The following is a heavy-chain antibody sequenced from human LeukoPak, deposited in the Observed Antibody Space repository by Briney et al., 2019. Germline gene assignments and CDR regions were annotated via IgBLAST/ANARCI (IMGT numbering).Heavy chain of an antibody. J-gene: IGHJ4*02. CDR3: ARLSSGSYRIFDY. V-gene: IGHV4-61*08. D-gene: IGHD1-26*01. CDR2: IYYSGST. Sequence: SETLSLTCTVSGGSISSGDYYWSWIRQPPGKGLEWIGYIYYSGSTNYNPSLKSRVTISVDTSKNQFSLKLSSVTAADTAVYYCARLSSGSYRIFDYWGQGTLVTVSS. CDR1: GGSISSGDYY.